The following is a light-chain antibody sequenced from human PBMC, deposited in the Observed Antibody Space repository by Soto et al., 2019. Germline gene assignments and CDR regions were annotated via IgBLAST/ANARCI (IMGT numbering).Light chain of an antibody. Sequence: EIVMTQSPATLSVSPGGRATLSCRASQTISGTLAWYQQKPGQAPRLLIHGASTRAPGFPARFSGSGSGTDFTLTISSLQSEDFAVYYCQQYDDWPWTFGQGTKVDIK. CDR1: QTISGT. V-gene: IGKV3-15*01. J-gene: IGKJ1*01. CDR2: GAS. CDR3: QQYDDWPWT.